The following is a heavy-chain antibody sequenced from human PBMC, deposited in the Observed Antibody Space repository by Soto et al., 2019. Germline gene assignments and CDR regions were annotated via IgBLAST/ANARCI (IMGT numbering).Heavy chain of an antibody. J-gene: IGHJ3*02. Sequence: ASVKVSCKASGGTFSSYAINWVRQATGQGLEWMGWMNPNSGNTGYAQKFQGRVTMTRNTSISTAYMELSSLRSEDTAVYYCARGYSGSYPSSDAFDIWGQGTMVTVSS. D-gene: IGHD1-26*01. CDR2: MNPNSGNT. CDR1: GGTFSSYA. CDR3: ARGYSGSYPSSDAFDI. V-gene: IGHV1-8*02.